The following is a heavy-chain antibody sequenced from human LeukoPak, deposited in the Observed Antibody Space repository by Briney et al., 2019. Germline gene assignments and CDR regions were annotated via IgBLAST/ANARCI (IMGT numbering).Heavy chain of an antibody. J-gene: IGHJ4*02. CDR3: ARDMDSGPDFFDY. CDR1: GYTFTDYY. D-gene: IGHD1-26*01. V-gene: IGHV1-2*02. CDR2: INPHSGGT. Sequence: ASVKVSCKASGYTFTDYYMHWVRQAPGQGLEWMGWINPHSGGTDRAQKFQGRVTMTRDTSISTAYMELSRLRSDDTAVYYCARDMDSGPDFFDYWGRGTLVTVSS.